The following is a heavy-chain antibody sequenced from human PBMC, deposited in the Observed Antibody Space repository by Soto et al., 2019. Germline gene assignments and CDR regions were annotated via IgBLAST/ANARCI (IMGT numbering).Heavy chain of an antibody. CDR2: INGGNGNT. Sequence: QVQLVQSGAEVKRPGASVKVSCKASGYSFTNYAFHWVRQAPGQGLEWMGWINGGNGNTKYSQNFQDRVTITRDTSASTSYVELSSLTYEDTAVYYCATIAAAGAPDYWGQGTLGTVSS. CDR3: ATIAAAGAPDY. V-gene: IGHV1-3*01. D-gene: IGHD6-25*01. CDR1: GYSFTNYA. J-gene: IGHJ4*02.